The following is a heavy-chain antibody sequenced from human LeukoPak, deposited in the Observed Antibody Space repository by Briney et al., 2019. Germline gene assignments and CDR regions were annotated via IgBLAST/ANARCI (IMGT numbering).Heavy chain of an antibody. CDR3: AKDILGTTSDAFDI. V-gene: IGHV3-9*01. CDR2: ITRNSGII. CDR1: GFTFSSYA. D-gene: IGHD1-7*01. Sequence: GGSLRLSCAASGFTFSSYAMSWVRQAPGKGLEWVSGITRNSGIIAYADSVKGRFTISRDNANKSLYLHMNSLRPEDTAFYYCAKDILGTTSDAFDIWGHGAMVIVSS. J-gene: IGHJ3*02.